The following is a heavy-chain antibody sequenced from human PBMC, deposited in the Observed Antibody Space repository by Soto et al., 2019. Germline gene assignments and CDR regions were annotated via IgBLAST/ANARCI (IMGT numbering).Heavy chain of an antibody. V-gene: IGHV1-18*01. CDR2: VSAYNGNT. D-gene: IGHD2-8*01. Sequence: GASVKVSCKASGYTFTRYGISWVRQAPGQGLEWIGWVSAYNGNTNYAQKFQGRVTMTTDTSTSTAYMELRSLRSDDTAVYYCARDFNCTRRCIDVFDIWGQGTMVTVSS. J-gene: IGHJ3*02. CDR1: GYTFTRYG. CDR3: ARDFNCTRRCIDVFDI.